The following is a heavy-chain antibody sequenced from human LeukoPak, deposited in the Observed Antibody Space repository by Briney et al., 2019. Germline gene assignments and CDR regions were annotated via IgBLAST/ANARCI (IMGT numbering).Heavy chain of an antibody. J-gene: IGHJ5*02. CDR1: GFIFSSFG. Sequence: GGSLRLSCAASGFIFSSFGMHWVRQAPGKGLEWVEVIWHDGNYKYYLDSVKGRFTISRDNAKNTLYLQMNNLRAEDTAVYYCAKDTHIVGATGGPDWFDPWGQGTLVTVSS. D-gene: IGHD1-26*01. CDR3: AKDTHIVGATGGPDWFDP. CDR2: IWHDGNYK. V-gene: IGHV3-30*02.